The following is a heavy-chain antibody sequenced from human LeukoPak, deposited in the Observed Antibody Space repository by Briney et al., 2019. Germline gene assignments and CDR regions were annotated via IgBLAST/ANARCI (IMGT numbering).Heavy chain of an antibody. V-gene: IGHV3-48*03. J-gene: IGHJ4*02. D-gene: IGHD1-20*01. CDR2: ISSSGSTI. Sequence: GGSLTLSCAASGFTFSSYEMNWVRQAPGKGLEWVSYISSSGSTIYYADSVKGRFTISRDNAKNSLYLQMNSLRAEYTAVYYCARYNWNYLDYWGQGTLVTVSS. CDR1: GFTFSSYE. CDR3: ARYNWNYLDY.